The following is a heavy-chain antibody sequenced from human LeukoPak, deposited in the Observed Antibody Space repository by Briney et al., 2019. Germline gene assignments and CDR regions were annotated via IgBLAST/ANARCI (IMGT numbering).Heavy chain of an antibody. CDR3: ARHGSSYFEPRYNWFDP. V-gene: IGHV5-51*01. CDR1: GYSFTNYW. J-gene: IGHJ5*02. CDR2: IYPGDSDT. Sequence: GESLKISCKGSGYSFTNYWIGWVRQMPGKGLEWMGMIYPGDSDTRYSPSFQGQVTISADKSISTASLQWSSLEASDTPMYFCARHGSSYFEPRYNWFDPWGQGTLVTVSS. D-gene: IGHD3-9*01.